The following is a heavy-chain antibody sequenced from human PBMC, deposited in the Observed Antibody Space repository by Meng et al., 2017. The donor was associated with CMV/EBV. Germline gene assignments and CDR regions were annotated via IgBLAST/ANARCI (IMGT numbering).Heavy chain of an antibody. CDR1: GFTFSSYW. CDR2: INRDGSST. J-gene: IGHJ5*02. Sequence: VQLVESGGGLVRPGGSLRLSCAVSGFTFSSYWMHWVRQAPGKGLVWVSRINRDGSSTSYADSVKGRFTISRDNAKNTLYLQMNSLRAEDTAVYYCARDRLLGWFDPWGQGTLVTVSS. CDR3: ARDRLLGWFDP. D-gene: IGHD7-27*01. V-gene: IGHV3-74*01.